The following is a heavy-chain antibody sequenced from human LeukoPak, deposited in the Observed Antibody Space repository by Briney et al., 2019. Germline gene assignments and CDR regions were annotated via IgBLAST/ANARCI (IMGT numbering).Heavy chain of an antibody. CDR3: ARDRGWSTSYYYYGMDV. CDR1: GFTVSSNY. J-gene: IGHJ6*02. CDR2: IYSGGST. V-gene: IGHV3-53*01. Sequence: GGSLRLSCAASGFTVSSNYMSWVRQAPGKGLEWVSVIYSGGSTYYADSVKGRFTISRDNSKNMLYLQMNSLRAEDTAVYYCARDRGWSTSYYYYGMDVWGQGTTVTVSS. D-gene: IGHD6-19*01.